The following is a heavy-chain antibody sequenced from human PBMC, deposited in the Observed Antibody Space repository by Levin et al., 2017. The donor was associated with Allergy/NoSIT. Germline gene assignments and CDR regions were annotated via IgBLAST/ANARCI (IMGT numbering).Heavy chain of an antibody. J-gene: IGHJ6*02. CDR1: GFTFSNYA. CDR3: ARGINTYYYYGMDV. CDR2: ISYDGSNK. V-gene: IGHV3-30-3*01. Sequence: GGSLRLSCAASGFTFSNYAMHWVRQAPGKGLEWVAVISYDGSNKYYADSVKGRFTISRDNSKNTLYLQMNSLRAEDTAVYYCARGINTYYYYGMDVWGQGTTVTVSS.